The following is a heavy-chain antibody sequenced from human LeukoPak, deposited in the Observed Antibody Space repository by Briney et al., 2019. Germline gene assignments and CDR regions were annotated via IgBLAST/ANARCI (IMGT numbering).Heavy chain of an antibody. CDR2: ISSSSSYI. CDR3: ARTAAAANWFDP. V-gene: IGHV3-21*01. D-gene: IGHD6-13*01. Sequence: PGGSLRLSCAASGFTFSSYSMSWVRQAPGKGLEWVSSISSSSSYIYYADSVKGRFTISRDNAKNSLYLQMNSLRAEDTAVYYCARTAAAANWFDPWGQGTLVTVSS. J-gene: IGHJ5*02. CDR1: GFTFSSYS.